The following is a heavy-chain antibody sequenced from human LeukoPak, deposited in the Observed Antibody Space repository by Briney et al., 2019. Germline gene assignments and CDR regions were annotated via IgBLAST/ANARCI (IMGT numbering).Heavy chain of an antibody. V-gene: IGHV1-18*01. CDR1: GYTFTTYG. Sequence: ASVKVSCKASGYTFTTYGLSWVRQAPGQGLEWMGWVSTYNGNTNYAQKLRGRVIMTTDASTSTALVELWSLTSDDTAVYYCARDRHYKFDYWGQGTLVTVSS. J-gene: IGHJ4*02. D-gene: IGHD1-14*01. CDR2: VSTYNGNT. CDR3: ARDRHYKFDY.